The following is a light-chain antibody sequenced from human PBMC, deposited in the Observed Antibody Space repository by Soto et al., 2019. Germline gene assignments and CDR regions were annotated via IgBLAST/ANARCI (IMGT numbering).Light chain of an antibody. J-gene: IGKJ1*01. V-gene: IGKV1-5*03. CDR1: QSISSW. Sequence: DIQMTQSPSTLSASVRDRVTITCRASQSISSWLAWYQQKPGKAPKLLIYKASSLESGVPSRFSGSGSGTDFTLTISGLQPDDFATYYCQQYNSYPWTFGQGTKVEIK. CDR3: QQYNSYPWT. CDR2: KAS.